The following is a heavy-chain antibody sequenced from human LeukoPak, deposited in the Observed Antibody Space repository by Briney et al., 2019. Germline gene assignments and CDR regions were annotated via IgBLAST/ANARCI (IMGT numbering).Heavy chain of an antibody. D-gene: IGHD5-24*01. CDR3: ARHGYWGYFYYYMDV. CDR2: VYHSWNN. CDR1: GYSISSGYY. V-gene: IGHV4-38-2*01. J-gene: IGHJ6*03. Sequence: SETLSLTFAFSGYSISSGYYRGWIRQPPGKGLEWIGSVYHSWNNYYNPSLKSRVTISVYTSKNHLSLKLASVTAADTAVYFCARHGYWGYFYYYMDVWGKGTTVTVSS.